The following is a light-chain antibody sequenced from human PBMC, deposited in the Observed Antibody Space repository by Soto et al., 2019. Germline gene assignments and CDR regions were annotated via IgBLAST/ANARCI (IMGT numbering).Light chain of an antibody. CDR3: QQYANLPWT. CDR2: DTS. J-gene: IGKJ1*01. CDR1: QDISNY. V-gene: IGKV1-33*01. Sequence: DIQMTQSPSSLSASIGDRVTITCQACQDISNYLNWYQQKPGKAPKLLIYDTSNLETGVPSRFSGGGSGTSYVITISGLQPEDIATYYFQQYANLPWTFGRGTKVEVK.